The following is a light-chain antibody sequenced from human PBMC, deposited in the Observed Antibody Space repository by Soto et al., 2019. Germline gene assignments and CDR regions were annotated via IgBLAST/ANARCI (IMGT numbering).Light chain of an antibody. CDR3: QQYGSSPT. CDR1: QNINSNY. J-gene: IGKJ5*01. V-gene: IGKV3D-20*01. Sequence: EIVLTQSPATLSLSPGERATLSCGASQNINSNYLAWYQQKPGLAPRLVIYDTSRRAPGIPDRLTGSGSGTDFTLTISRLEPEDSAIYYCQQYGSSPTFGQGTRLEIK. CDR2: DTS.